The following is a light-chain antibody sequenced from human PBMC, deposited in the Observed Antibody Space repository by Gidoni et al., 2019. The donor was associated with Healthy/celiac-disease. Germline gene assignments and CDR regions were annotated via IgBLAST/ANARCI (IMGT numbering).Light chain of an antibody. Sequence: SYVLTQPPSVSVAPGKTARITCGGNNIESKSVHWYQQKPGQAPVLVIYYDSDRPSGIPERFSGSNAGNTATLTISRVEAGDEADYYCQVWDSSSDRVFGGGTKLTVL. CDR1: NIESKS. J-gene: IGLJ3*02. CDR2: YDS. V-gene: IGLV3-21*04. CDR3: QVWDSSSDRV.